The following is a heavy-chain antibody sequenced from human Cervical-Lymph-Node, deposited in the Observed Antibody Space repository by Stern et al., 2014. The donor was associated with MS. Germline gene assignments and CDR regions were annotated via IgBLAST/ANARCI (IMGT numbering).Heavy chain of an antibody. CDR3: ARDRGYYGMDV. J-gene: IGHJ6*02. Sequence: QVQLQESGPGLVKPSETLSLTCTVSGGSISSYYWSGIRQPPGKGLEWIGYIYYSGSTNYNPSLKSRVTISVDTSKNQFSLKLSSVTAADTAVYYCARDRGYYGMDVWGQGTTVTVSS. CDR2: IYYSGST. CDR1: GGSISSYY. V-gene: IGHV4-59*01.